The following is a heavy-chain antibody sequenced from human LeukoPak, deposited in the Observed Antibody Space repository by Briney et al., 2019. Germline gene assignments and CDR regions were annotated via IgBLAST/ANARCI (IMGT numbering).Heavy chain of an antibody. D-gene: IGHD4/OR15-4a*01. CDR3: ARRAGAYSHPYDY. Sequence: GGSLRLSCAASGFIVNTNYMTWVRQAPGRGLEWVSFIYADGNTYYADSVKGRFTISRDISKNAVYLQMNSLRAEDTAVYYCARRAGAYSHPYDYWGQGTLVTVSS. J-gene: IGHJ4*02. CDR1: GFIVNTNY. V-gene: IGHV3-53*01. CDR2: IYADGNT.